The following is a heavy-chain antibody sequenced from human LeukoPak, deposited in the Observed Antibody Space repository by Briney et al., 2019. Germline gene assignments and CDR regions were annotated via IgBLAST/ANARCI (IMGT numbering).Heavy chain of an antibody. J-gene: IGHJ4*02. CDR1: GGSFSGYY. D-gene: IGHD2-15*01. Sequence: SETLSLTCAVYGGSFSGYYWSWIRQPPGKGLEWIGEINHSGSTNYNPSLKSRVTISVDTSKNQFSLKLSSVTAADTAVYYCAREVGYCSGGSCYSYFDYWGQRTLVTVSS. V-gene: IGHV4-34*01. CDR3: AREVGYCSGGSCYSYFDY. CDR2: INHSGST.